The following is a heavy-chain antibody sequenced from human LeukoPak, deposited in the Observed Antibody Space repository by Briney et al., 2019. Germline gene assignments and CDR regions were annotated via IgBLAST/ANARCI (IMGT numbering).Heavy chain of an antibody. V-gene: IGHV3-30*18. CDR1: GFTFSSYG. D-gene: IGHD2-2*01. CDR2: ISYDGSNK. J-gene: IGHJ4*02. CDR3: AKDRGRGYCSSTSCYGGPIDY. Sequence: GRSLRLSCAASGFTFSSYGMHWVRQAPGKGLEWVAVISYDGSNKYYADSVKGRFTISRDNSKNTLYLQMNSLRAEDTAVYCCAKDRGRGYCSSTSCYGGPIDYWGQGTLVTVSS.